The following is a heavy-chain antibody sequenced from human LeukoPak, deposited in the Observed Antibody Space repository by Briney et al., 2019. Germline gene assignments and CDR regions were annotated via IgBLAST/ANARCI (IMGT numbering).Heavy chain of an antibody. CDR1: GYTFTSYY. CDR3: ARASDSSGYYAPQHYFDY. V-gene: IGHV1-46*03. D-gene: IGHD3-22*01. J-gene: IGHJ4*02. Sequence: EASVKVSCKASGYTFTSYYMHWVRQPPGQGLEWMGIINPSGGSTSYAQKFQGRVTMTRDTSTSTVYMELSSLRSEDTAVYYCARASDSSGYYAPQHYFDYWGQGTLVTVSS. CDR2: INPSGGST.